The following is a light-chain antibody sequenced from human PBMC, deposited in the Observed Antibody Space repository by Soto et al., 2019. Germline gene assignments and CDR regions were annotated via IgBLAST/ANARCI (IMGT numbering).Light chain of an antibody. V-gene: IGKV3-20*01. CDR3: QQYGSSPFP. Sequence: ESVLTQSPGTLSMSPGERATLSCRASQSVSSSYSAWYQQKPGQAPRLLIYGASSRATGIPARFSGSGSGTHLTLTLSRPEPEDFAVYYCQQYGSSPFPFGPGTKVDIK. CDR1: QSVSSSY. CDR2: GAS. J-gene: IGKJ3*01.